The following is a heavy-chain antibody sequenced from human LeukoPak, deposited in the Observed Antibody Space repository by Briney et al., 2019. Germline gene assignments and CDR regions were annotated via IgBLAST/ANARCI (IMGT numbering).Heavy chain of an antibody. D-gene: IGHD6-19*01. V-gene: IGHV4-39*07. J-gene: IGHJ4*02. Sequence: PSETLSLTCTVSCGSISSSSYYWGWMRQPPGKGLEWRGSIYYSGSTYYNPSLKSRVTISVDTSKNQFSLKLSSVTAADTAVYYCARDRILVGAVAAQRYFDYWGQGTLVTVSS. CDR1: CGSISSSSYY. CDR3: ARDRILVGAVAAQRYFDY. CDR2: IYYSGST.